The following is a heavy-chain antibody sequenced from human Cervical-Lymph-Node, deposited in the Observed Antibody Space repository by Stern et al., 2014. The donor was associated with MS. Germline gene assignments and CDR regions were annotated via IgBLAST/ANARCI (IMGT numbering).Heavy chain of an antibody. Sequence: VQLVESGGGVVQPGRSLRLSCAASGFTLSHFGMHWVRQAPGKGLEWVAVMSFVGGNKKYGDSVKGRFSISRDNSNNTLYLQMNSLRPEDTAVYYCMGVGDAMHVWGQGTTVIVSS. CDR3: MGVGDAMHV. V-gene: IGHV3-30*03. J-gene: IGHJ6*02. CDR2: MSFVGGNK. CDR1: GFTLSHFG.